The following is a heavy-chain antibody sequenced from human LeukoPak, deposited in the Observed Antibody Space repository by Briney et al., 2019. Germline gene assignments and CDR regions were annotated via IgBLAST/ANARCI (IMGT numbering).Heavy chain of an antibody. CDR3: AKVWGSPLEMATNWLGDAFDI. Sequence: GGSLRLSCAASGFTFSSYGMHWVRQAPGKGLEWVAFIRYDGSNKYYAGSVKGRFTISRDNSKNTLYLQMNSLRAEDTAVYYCAKVWGSPLEMATNWLGDAFDIWGQGTMVTVSS. D-gene: IGHD5-24*01. CDR1: GFTFSSYG. V-gene: IGHV3-30*02. J-gene: IGHJ3*02. CDR2: IRYDGSNK.